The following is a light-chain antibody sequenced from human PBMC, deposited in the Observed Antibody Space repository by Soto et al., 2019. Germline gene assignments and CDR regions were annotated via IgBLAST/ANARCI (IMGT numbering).Light chain of an antibody. J-gene: IGKJ5*01. CDR2: DAS. Sequence: EIVMTQSPATLSVSPGERATLSCRASQSVSSYLAWYQQKPGQAPRLLIYDASNRATGIPARFSGSGSGTDFTLTISSLEPEDFAVYYCQQRSNWRTFGQGTRLENK. CDR3: QQRSNWRT. V-gene: IGKV3-11*01. CDR1: QSVSSY.